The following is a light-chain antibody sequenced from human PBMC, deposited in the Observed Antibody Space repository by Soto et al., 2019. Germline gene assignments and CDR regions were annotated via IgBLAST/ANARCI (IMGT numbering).Light chain of an antibody. J-gene: IGKJ2*01. CDR1: QSVSSY. CDR3: QQRSNWHPYT. V-gene: IGKV3-11*01. Sequence: EIVLTQSPATLSLSPGERATLSCRASQSVSSYLAWYQQKPGQAPRLLIYDASNRATGIPARFSGSGSGTDFNLTISSLEPEDFAVYYCQQRSNWHPYTFGQGTKLEIK. CDR2: DAS.